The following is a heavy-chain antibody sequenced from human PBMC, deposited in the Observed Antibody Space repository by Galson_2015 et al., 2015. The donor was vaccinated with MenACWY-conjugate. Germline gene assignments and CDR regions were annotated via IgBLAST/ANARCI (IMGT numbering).Heavy chain of an antibody. Sequence: SLRLSCAASGFTFNTYWMHWVRQAPGKGLVWVSRINPGGSSTTYADSVKDRFTISRDNAKNTLYLQMNSLRPEDTAVFYCAKTRGASSYFDSWGQGTLVTVSS. CDR2: INPGGSST. J-gene: IGHJ4*02. CDR3: AKTRGASSYFDS. D-gene: IGHD1-26*01. V-gene: IGHV3-74*01. CDR1: GFTFNTYW.